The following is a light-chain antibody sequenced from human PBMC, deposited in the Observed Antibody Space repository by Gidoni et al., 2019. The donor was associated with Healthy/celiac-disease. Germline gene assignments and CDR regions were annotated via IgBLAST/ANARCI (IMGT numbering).Light chain of an antibody. Sequence: DVQMTQSPSSLSPSVGDRVTITCQAGQDISNNLNWYQQKPGKAPTLLIYDASNLETGVPSRFSGSGSGTDFTFTISSLQPEDIATYYCQQYDNLPLTFGGGTKVEIK. J-gene: IGKJ4*01. CDR1: QDISNN. V-gene: IGKV1-33*01. CDR3: QQYDNLPLT. CDR2: DAS.